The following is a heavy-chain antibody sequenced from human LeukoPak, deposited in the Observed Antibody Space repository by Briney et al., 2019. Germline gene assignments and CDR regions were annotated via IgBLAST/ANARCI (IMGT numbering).Heavy chain of an antibody. CDR3: ARDSGMGEITMIVVVIGGHLDY. Sequence: ASVKVSCKASGYTFTSYYMHWVRQAPGQGLEWMGIINPSGGSTSYAQKFQGRVTMTRDTSTSTVYMELSSLRSEDTAVYYCARDSGMGEITMIVVVIGGHLDYWGQGPLVTVSS. CDR1: GYTFTSYY. D-gene: IGHD3-22*01. J-gene: IGHJ4*02. CDR2: INPSGGST. V-gene: IGHV1-46*01.